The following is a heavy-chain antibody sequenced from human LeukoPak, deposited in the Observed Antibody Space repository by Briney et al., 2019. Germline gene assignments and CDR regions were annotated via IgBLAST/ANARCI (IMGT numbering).Heavy chain of an antibody. CDR1: GFTFSDYY. Sequence: GGSLRLSCAASGFTFSDYYMSWIRQAPGKGLEWVSYISSSGSTIYYADSVRGRFTISRDNTMNSLYLQMSSLRAEDTAVYYCATDRGWRTSGYYLYYFEYWGQGTLVTFSS. CDR3: ATDRGWRTSGYYLYYFEY. J-gene: IGHJ4*02. CDR2: ISSSGSTI. V-gene: IGHV3-11*04. D-gene: IGHD3-3*01.